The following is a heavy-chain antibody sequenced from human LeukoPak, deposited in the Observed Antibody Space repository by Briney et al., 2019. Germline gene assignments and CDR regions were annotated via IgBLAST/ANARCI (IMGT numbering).Heavy chain of an antibody. CDR3: ARAYSSSWYYFDY. CDR1: SYSISSNNW. D-gene: IGHD6-13*01. Sequence: ETLSLTCAVSSYSISSNNWWGWIRQPPGKGPEWIGRIYTSGSTNYNPSLKSRVTMSVDTSKNQFSLKLISVTAADTAVYYCARAYSSSWYYFDYWGQGTLVTVSS. V-gene: IGHV4-28*03. J-gene: IGHJ4*02. CDR2: IYTSGST.